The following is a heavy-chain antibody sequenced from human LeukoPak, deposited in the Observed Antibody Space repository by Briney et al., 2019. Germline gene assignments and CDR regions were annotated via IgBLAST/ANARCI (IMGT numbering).Heavy chain of an antibody. CDR3: ASLVVVPAATGVSWFDP. Sequence: SETLSLTCTVSGYSISSGYYWGWIRQPPGKGLEWIGSIYHSGSTYYNPSLKSRVTISVDTSKNQFSLKLSSVTAADTAVYYCASLVVVPAATGVSWFDPWGQGTLVTVSS. CDR1: GYSISSGYY. CDR2: IYHSGST. D-gene: IGHD2-2*01. J-gene: IGHJ5*02. V-gene: IGHV4-38-2*02.